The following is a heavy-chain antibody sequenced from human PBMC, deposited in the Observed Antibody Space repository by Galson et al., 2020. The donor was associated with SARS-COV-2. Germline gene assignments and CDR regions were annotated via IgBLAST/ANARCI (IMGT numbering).Heavy chain of an antibody. D-gene: IGHD3-9*01. CDR1: GFTFSSYA. J-gene: IGHJ6*02. V-gene: IGHV3-30*04. CDR2: ISYDGSNK. Sequence: GESLKISCAASGFTFSSYAMHWVRQAPGKGLEWVAVISYDGSNKYYADSVKGRFTISRDNSKNTLYLQMNSLRAEDTAVYYCARDAAMYYDILTGYYPGYYYYGMDVWGQGTTVTVSS. CDR3: ARDAAMYYDILTGYYPGYYYYGMDV.